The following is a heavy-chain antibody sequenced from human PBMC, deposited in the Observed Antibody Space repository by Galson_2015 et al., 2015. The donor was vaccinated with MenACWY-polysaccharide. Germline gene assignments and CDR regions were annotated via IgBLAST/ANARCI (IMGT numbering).Heavy chain of an antibody. CDR1: GYFFPDYW. CDR3: VRSDYGGNSDYYYDGVDV. D-gene: IGHD4-23*01. CDR2: IFPRDFDT. J-gene: IGHJ6*02. Sequence: QSGAEVKKPGESLKISCQVSGYFFPDYWIGWVRQMPGKGLEWMAVIFPRDFDTRYSPSFRGQVTISADRSLNTAYLQWARLRASDTASYYCVRSDYGGNSDYYYDGVDVWGQGTTDTVSS. V-gene: IGHV5-51*03.